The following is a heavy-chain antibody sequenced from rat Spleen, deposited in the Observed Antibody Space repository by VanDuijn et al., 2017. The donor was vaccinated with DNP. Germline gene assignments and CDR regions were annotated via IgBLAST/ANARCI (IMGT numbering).Heavy chain of an antibody. V-gene: IGHV5-25*01. CDR2: INTDGGRT. CDR3: AREDYATTFAY. Sequence: EVQLVESGGGLVQPGRSLKLSCAASGFNFSDYAMAWVRQTPKKGLEWIASINTDGGRTYYLDSVKGRFTISRDNAERTVYLQMNSLRSEDIATYYCAREDYATTFAYWGQGTLVTVSS. J-gene: IGHJ3*01. CDR1: GFNFSDYA. D-gene: IGHD1-11*01.